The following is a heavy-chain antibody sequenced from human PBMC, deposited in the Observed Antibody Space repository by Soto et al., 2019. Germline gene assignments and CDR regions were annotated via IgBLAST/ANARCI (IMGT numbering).Heavy chain of an antibody. CDR2: INADNGNT. Sequence: QVQLVQSGAEVKKPGASVKVSCKASGYTFSNYALHWVRQAPGQRLEWMGWINADNGNTKYSQKFQGRVTFTRDTSANTAYMDRSSLRSEDTAVYYCASPSYGSGNYYWGQGTLVTVSS. J-gene: IGHJ4*02. V-gene: IGHV1-3*01. CDR3: ASPSYGSGNYY. D-gene: IGHD3-10*01. CDR1: GYTFSNYA.